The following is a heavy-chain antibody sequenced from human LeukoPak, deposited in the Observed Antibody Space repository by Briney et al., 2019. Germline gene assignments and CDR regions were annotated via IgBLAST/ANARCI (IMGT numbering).Heavy chain of an antibody. V-gene: IGHV3-48*03. Sequence: GGSLRLSCAASGFTFSSYEMNWVRQAPGKGLEWVSYISSSGSTIYYADSVRGRFTISRDNAKNSLYLQMNSLRAEDTAVYYCARGPRLVDYYYIDVWGKGTTVTVSS. D-gene: IGHD6-19*01. CDR1: GFTFSSYE. CDR2: ISSSGSTI. CDR3: ARGPRLVDYYYIDV. J-gene: IGHJ6*03.